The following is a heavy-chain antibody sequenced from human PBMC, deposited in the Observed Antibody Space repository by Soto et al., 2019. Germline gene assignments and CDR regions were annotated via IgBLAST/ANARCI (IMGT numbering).Heavy chain of an antibody. CDR3: ARPAGYSSGWDPGLGAFDI. Sequence: QVQLVQSGAEVKKPGASVKVSCKASGYTFTSYGISWVRQAPGQGLEWMGWISAYNGNTNYAQKLQGRDTMTTYTYTRPAYVELRSVRSDDTAVYYCARPAGYSSGWDPGLGAFDIWGQGTMVTVSS. D-gene: IGHD6-19*01. J-gene: IGHJ3*02. V-gene: IGHV1-18*01. CDR1: GYTFTSYG. CDR2: ISAYNGNT.